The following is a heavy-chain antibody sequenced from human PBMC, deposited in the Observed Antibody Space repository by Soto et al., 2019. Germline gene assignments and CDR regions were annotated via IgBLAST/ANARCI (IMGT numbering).Heavy chain of an antibody. CDR1: GFTFSSYA. CDR3: ARDKCSGWCPKVRIYYYYGMDV. CDR2: ISYDGSNK. Sequence: QVQLVESGGGVVQPGRSLRLSCAASGFTFSSYAMHWVRQAPGKGLEWVAVISYDGSNKYYADSVKGRFTISRDNSKNTLYLQMNSLRAEDTAVYYCARDKCSGWCPKVRIYYYYGMDVWGQGTTVTVSS. V-gene: IGHV3-30-3*01. D-gene: IGHD6-19*01. J-gene: IGHJ6*02.